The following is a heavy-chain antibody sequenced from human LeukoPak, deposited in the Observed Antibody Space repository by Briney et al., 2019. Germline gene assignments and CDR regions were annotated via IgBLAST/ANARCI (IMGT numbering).Heavy chain of an antibody. J-gene: IGHJ4*02. Sequence: GGSLRLSCAASGFTFSDHFLAWVRQAPGKGLEWVSLIKIDGSTYYPDSVKGRFTISRDNSKNMVYLQMNSLRAEDTAVYYCAKGSSMTIAARLNYWGQGTLVTVSS. CDR1: GFTFSDHF. D-gene: IGHD6-6*01. V-gene: IGHV3-53*01. CDR2: IKIDGST. CDR3: AKGSSMTIAARLNY.